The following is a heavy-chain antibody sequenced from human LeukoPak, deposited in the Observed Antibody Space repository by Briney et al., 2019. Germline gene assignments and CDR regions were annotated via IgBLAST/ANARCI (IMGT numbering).Heavy chain of an antibody. D-gene: IGHD2-2*01. J-gene: IGHJ2*01. CDR2: INAGNGNT. Sequence: ASVTVSCKASGYTFTSYAMHWVRQAPGQRLEWMGWINAGNGNTKYSQKFQGRVTITRDTSASTAYMELSSLRSEDTAVYYCARDQLPPLGGYFDLWGRGTLVTVSS. CDR1: GYTFTSYA. CDR3: ARDQLPPLGGYFDL. V-gene: IGHV1-3*01.